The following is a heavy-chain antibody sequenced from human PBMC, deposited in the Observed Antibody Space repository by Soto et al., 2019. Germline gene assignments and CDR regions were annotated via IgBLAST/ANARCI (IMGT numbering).Heavy chain of an antibody. CDR3: ARGHPNPIRWYDSSGNLGKYYFDY. Sequence: PSETLSLTCTVSGGSISSGGYYWSWIRQPPGKGLEWIGEINHSGSTNYNPSLKSRVTISVDTSKNQFSLKLSSVTAADTAVYYCARGHPNPIRWYDSSGNLGKYYFDYWGQGTLVTVSS. D-gene: IGHD3-22*01. V-gene: IGHV4-39*07. CDR1: GGSISSGGYY. CDR2: INHSGST. J-gene: IGHJ4*02.